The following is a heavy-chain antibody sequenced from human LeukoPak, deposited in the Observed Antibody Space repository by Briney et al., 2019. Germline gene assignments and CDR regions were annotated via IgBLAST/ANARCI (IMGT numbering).Heavy chain of an antibody. CDR3: ARVGSGSASHTFDH. D-gene: IGHD1-14*01. Sequence: SETLSLTCTVSGGSISTYYWSWIRQTPEKGLEWIGHIYYSGSISYNPSLKSRATISADTSTNHFSLTLSSVTAADTAVYYCARVGSGSASHTFDHWGQGTLVTVSS. CDR2: IYYSGSI. V-gene: IGHV4-59*12. J-gene: IGHJ4*02. CDR1: GGSISTYY.